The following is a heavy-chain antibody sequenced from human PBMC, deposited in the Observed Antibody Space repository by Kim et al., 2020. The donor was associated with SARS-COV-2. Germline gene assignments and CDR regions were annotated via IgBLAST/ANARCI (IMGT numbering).Heavy chain of an antibody. Sequence: ASVKVSCKASGYTFTSYDINWVRQATGQGLEWMGWMNPNSGNTGYAQKFQGRVTMTRNTSISTAYMELSSLRSEDTAVYYCARLGYSGYDLQGVVWFDPWGQGTLVTVSS. D-gene: IGHD5-12*01. J-gene: IGHJ5*02. V-gene: IGHV1-8*01. CDR3: ARLGYSGYDLQGVVWFDP. CDR1: GYTFTSYD. CDR2: MNPNSGNT.